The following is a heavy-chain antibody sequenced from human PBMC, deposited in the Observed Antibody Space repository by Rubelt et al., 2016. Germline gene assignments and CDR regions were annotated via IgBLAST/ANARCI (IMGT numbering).Heavy chain of an antibody. Sequence: SSSGIHWVRQAPGKGLEWVAAMSYDGNSKYYADSVKGRFTIPRDNSKNTLYLQMNSLRAEDTAVYYCAKDLKEDTAMVLLLHYWGQGTLVTVSS. D-gene: IGHD5-18*01. CDR3: AKDLKEDTAMVLLLHY. CDR1: SSSG. V-gene: IGHV3-30*18. CDR2: MSYDGNSK. J-gene: IGHJ4*02.